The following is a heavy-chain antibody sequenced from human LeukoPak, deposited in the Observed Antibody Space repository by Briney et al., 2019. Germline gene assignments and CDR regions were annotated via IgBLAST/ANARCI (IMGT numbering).Heavy chain of an antibody. J-gene: IGHJ3*02. CDR1: GGSISSSSYY. D-gene: IGHD3-3*01. Sequence: SETLSLTCTVSGGSISSSSYYWGWIRQPPGKGLEWIGSIYYSGSTDYNPSLKSRVTISVGTSKNQFSLKLSSVTAADTAVYYCARDGFWSGPDAFDIWGQGTMVTVSS. V-gene: IGHV4-39*07. CDR3: ARDGFWSGPDAFDI. CDR2: IYYSGST.